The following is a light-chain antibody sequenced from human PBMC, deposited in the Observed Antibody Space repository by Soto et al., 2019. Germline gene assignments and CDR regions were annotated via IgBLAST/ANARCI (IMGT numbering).Light chain of an antibody. Sequence: DIQMTQSPSSLSASVGDRVTITCRASQGIRYALGWYQQKPGTAPKRLIYGASILQNGVPSRFGGSGSGTEFTLTIGSLQPEDFATYYCLQYNSPPLTFGQGTKV. V-gene: IGKV1-17*01. CDR3: LQYNSPPLT. CDR1: QGIRYA. CDR2: GAS. J-gene: IGKJ1*01.